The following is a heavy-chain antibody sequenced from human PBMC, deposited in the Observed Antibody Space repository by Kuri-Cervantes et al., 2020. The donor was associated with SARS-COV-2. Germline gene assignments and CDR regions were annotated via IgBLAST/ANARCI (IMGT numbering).Heavy chain of an antibody. V-gene: IGHV3-74*01. D-gene: IGHD1-26*01. CDR2: LTNDGSDA. J-gene: IGHJ4*02. Sequence: GESLKISCVASGFTFSSYWMHWVRQAPGKGLVWVSRLTNDGSDAIFADSVKGRFTITRDNAKNTLYLQMNNLRAEDTAVYYCARAFLRGGSDYWVQGTLVTVSS. CDR1: GFTFSSYW. CDR3: ARAFLRGGSDY.